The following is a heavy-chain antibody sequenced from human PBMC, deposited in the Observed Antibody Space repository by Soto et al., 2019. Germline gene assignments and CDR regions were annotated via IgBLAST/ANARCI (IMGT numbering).Heavy chain of an antibody. D-gene: IGHD3-10*01. CDR3: ARDLRYYYGSGSYYRYYYYGMDV. CDR2: INPNSGGT. CDR1: GYTFTGYY. V-gene: IGHV1-2*04. J-gene: IGHJ6*02. Sequence: ASVKVSCKASGYTFTGYYMHWVRQTPGQGLEWMGWINPNSGGTNYAQKFQGWVTMTRDTSISTAYMELSRLRSDDTAVYYCARDLRYYYGSGSYYRYYYYGMDVWGQGTTVTVSS.